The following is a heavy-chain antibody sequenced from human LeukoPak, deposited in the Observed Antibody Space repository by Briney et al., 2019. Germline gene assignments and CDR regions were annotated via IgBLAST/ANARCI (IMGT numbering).Heavy chain of an antibody. D-gene: IGHD5/OR15-5a*01. Sequence: PLETLSLTCTVSGGSISSYYWSWIRQTPGKRLEWIGYMYYSGGANYNPSLKSRVTISVDTSKNQISLKLNSVTTADSAVYYCASSVYDKFFEYWGQGTLVTVSS. V-gene: IGHV4-59*01. CDR2: MYYSGGA. CDR3: ASSVYDKFFEY. CDR1: GGSISSYY. J-gene: IGHJ4*02.